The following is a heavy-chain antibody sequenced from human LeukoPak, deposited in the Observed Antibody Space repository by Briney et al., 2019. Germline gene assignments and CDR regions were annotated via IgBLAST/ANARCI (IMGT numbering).Heavy chain of an antibody. D-gene: IGHD3-3*01. J-gene: IGHJ6*02. CDR3: ARGNYDFWSGLYGMDA. CDR2: IYYSGGT. V-gene: IGHV4-59*01. CDR1: GGSISSFY. Sequence: SPSETLSLTCTVSGGSISSFYWSWIRQPPGKGLEWIGYIYYSGGTNYNPSPKSRVTISVDTSKNQFSLKLSSVTAADTAVYYCARGNYDFWSGLYGMDAWGQGTTVTVSS.